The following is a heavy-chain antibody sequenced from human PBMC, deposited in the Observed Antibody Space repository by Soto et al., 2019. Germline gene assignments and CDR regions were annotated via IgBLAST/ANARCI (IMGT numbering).Heavy chain of an antibody. CDR3: ASRIAAAGSGEGNDY. J-gene: IGHJ4*02. V-gene: IGHV4-34*01. CDR1: GVSFSGYY. CDR2: INHSGST. Sequence: SETLSLTCAVFGVSFSGYYWSWIRQPPGKGLEWIGEINHSGSTNYNPSLKSRVTISVDTSKNQFSLKLSSVTAADTAVYYCASRIAAAGSGEGNDYWGQGTLVTVSS. D-gene: IGHD6-13*01.